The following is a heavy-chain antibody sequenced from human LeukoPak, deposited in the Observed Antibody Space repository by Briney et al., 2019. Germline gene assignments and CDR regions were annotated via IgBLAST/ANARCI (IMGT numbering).Heavy chain of an antibody. CDR1: GFTFEDHG. J-gene: IGHJ5*02. CDR3: AVSNWMDP. V-gene: IGHV3-20*04. CDR2: INWRGDVT. Sequence: LGGSLRLACATSGFTFEDHGMSWVRQVPGKRLEWVSVINWRGDVTGYAASVWGRFTISRDNAKNTLHLQMDSLTVEDTAVYYCAVSNWMDPWGQGTLVTVSS.